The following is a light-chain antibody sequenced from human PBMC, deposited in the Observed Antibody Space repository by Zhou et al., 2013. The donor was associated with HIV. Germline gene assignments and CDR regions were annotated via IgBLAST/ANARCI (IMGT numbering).Light chain of an antibody. CDR3: QQYGGSPWT. V-gene: IGKV3-20*01. CDR2: GAS. J-gene: IGKJ1*01. Sequence: EILMTQSPATLSVSPGERATLSCRASQSVSSNLAWYQQKPGQAPRLLIYGASSRATGIPDKFTGSGSGTDFTFTIARLEPEDFAVYYCQQYGGSPWTFGQGTKVDIK. CDR1: QSVSSN.